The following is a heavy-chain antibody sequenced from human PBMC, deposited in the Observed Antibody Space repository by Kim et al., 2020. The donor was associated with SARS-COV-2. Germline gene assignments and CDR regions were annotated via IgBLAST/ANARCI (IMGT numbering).Heavy chain of an antibody. CDR3: ARDLPLSGPQALEL. Sequence: GGSLRLSCAASGFTFSAFWMMWVRQAPGKGLEWVANINKEGSATFYVDSVKGRFTVSRDNAKVSLYLQMDSLRAEDTAVYYCARDLPLSGPQALELWGQGTLVTVSS. J-gene: IGHJ4*02. D-gene: IGHD3-3*01. CDR2: INKEGSAT. CDR1: GFTFSAFW. V-gene: IGHV3-7*03.